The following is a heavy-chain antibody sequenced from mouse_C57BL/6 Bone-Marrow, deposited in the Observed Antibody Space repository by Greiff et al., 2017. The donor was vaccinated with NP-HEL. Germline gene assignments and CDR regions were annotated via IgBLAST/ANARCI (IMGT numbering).Heavy chain of an antibody. V-gene: IGHV1-50*01. CDR2: IDPSDSYT. D-gene: IGHD2-2*01. CDR1: GYTFTSYW. J-gene: IGHJ4*01. CDR3: AREEGYDFYAMDY. Sequence: QVQLQQPGAELVKPGASVKLSCKASGYTFTSYWMQWVKQRPGQGLEWIGEIDPSDSYTNYNQKFKGKATLTVDTSSSTAYMQLSSLTSEDSAVYYCAREEGYDFYAMDYWGQGTSVTVSS.